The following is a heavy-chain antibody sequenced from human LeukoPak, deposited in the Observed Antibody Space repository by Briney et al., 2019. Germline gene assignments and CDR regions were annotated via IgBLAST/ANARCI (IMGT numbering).Heavy chain of an antibody. CDR1: GFTFNNYW. D-gene: IGHD4-17*01. J-gene: IGHJ4*02. CDR3: ARDDYGDYYFDY. Sequence: GGSLRLSCAASGFTFNNYWMHWVRQAPGKGLVWVSRIDSDGSNTNYADSVRGRFTVSRDNAKNTLYLQMNSLRAEDTAVYYCARDDYGDYYFDYWGQGTLVTVSS. V-gene: IGHV3-74*01. CDR2: IDSDGSNT.